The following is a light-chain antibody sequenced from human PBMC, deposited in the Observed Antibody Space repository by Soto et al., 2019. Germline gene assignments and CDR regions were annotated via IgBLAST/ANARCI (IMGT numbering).Light chain of an antibody. CDR3: QQYGTSPHT. CDR2: GAS. Sequence: EIMMTQSPVTLSVSPGERPTLSCRASQSVNSNLAWYQQKPGQAPRLLIYGASSRATGIPDRFSGSGSGTDFTLTISRLEPEDSAVYSCQQYGTSPHTFGQGTRLEI. V-gene: IGKV3-20*01. CDR1: QSVNSN. J-gene: IGKJ5*01.